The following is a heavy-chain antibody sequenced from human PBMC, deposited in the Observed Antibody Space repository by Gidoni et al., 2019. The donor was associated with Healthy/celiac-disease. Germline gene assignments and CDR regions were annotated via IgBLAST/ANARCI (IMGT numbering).Heavy chain of an antibody. J-gene: IGHJ6*02. D-gene: IGHD3-9*01. CDR1: GGSFSGSY. CDR2: INHSGST. V-gene: IGHV4-34*01. CDR3: ARGDDILTGYYHAAGDYYYGMDV. Sequence: QVQLQQWGAGLLKPSETLSLTCAVYGGSFSGSYWSWLRQPPGKGLEWIGEINHSGSTNYNPSLKSRVTISVDTSKNQFSLKLSSVTAADTAVYYCARGDDILTGYYHAAGDYYYGMDVWGQGTTVTVSS.